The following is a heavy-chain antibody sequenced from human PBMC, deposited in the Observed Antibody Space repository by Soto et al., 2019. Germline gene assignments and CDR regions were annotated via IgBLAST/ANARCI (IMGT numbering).Heavy chain of an antibody. J-gene: IGHJ6*02. V-gene: IGHV4-4*02. CDR3: ARASGRYCSGGSCYSGDYYYGMDV. D-gene: IGHD2-15*01. Sequence: PSETLSLTCAVSGGSISSSNWWSWVRQPPGKGLEWIGEIYHSGSTNYNPSLKSQVTISVDKSKNQFSLKLSSVTAADTAVYYCARASGRYCSGGSCYSGDYYYGMDVWGQGTTVTVS. CDR2: IYHSGST. CDR1: GGSISSSNW.